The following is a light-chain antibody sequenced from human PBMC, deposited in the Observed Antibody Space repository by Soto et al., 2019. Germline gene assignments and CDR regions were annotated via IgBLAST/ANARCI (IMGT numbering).Light chain of an antibody. CDR2: DAS. CDR3: QQSYNTPLT. V-gene: IGKV1-39*01. Sequence: IEVTQSPSSLAASLGDRVTITCRASQTIGTYVNWYRQKSGAAPDLLIYDASTLQSGVPSRFRGGASGTDCTLTISSLQLDDVATYYCQQSYNTPLTLGQGTKVDIK. J-gene: IGKJ1*01. CDR1: QTIGTY.